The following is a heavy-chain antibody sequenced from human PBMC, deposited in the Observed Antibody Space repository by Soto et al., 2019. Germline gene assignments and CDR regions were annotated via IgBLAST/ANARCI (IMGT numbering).Heavy chain of an antibody. Sequence: LRLSCTASGFTFSSYAMHWVRQAPGKGLEWVTFISHDGSDKYYADSVKGRFTISRDNSKNTLYLQMNSLRAEDTAVYYCAKDINRLNIAALDYWGQGALVTVSS. D-gene: IGHD6-6*01. CDR2: ISHDGSDK. V-gene: IGHV3-30*18. CDR1: GFTFSSYA. J-gene: IGHJ4*02. CDR3: AKDINRLNIAALDY.